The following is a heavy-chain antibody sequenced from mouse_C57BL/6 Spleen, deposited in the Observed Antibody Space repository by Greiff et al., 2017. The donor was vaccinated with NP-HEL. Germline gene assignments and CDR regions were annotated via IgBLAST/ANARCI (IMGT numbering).Heavy chain of an antibody. CDR1: GYAFSSYW. D-gene: IGHD1-1*01. Sequence: VQLVESGAELVKPGASVKISCKASGYAFSSYWMNWVKQRPGKGLEWIGQIYPGDGDTNYNGKFKGKATLTADKSSSTAYMQLSSLTSEDSAVYVCARTDYGSSWFAYWGQGTLVTVSA. V-gene: IGHV1-80*01. CDR2: IYPGDGDT. J-gene: IGHJ3*01. CDR3: ARTDYGSSWFAY.